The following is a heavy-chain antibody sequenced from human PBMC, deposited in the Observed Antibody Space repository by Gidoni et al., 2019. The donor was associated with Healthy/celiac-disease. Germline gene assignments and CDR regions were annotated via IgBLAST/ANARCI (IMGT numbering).Heavy chain of an antibody. V-gene: IGHV4-34*01. J-gene: IGHJ4*02. Sequence: QVQLQQWGAGLLKPSETLSLTCAVYGGSFSGYYWSWIRQPPGKGLEWIGEINHSGSTNYNPSLKSRVTISVDTSKNQFSLKLSSVTAADTAVYYCFLMITFGGVIATGGYWGQGTLVTVSS. CDR3: FLMITFGGVIATGGY. CDR1: GGSFSGYY. D-gene: IGHD3-16*02. CDR2: INHSGST.